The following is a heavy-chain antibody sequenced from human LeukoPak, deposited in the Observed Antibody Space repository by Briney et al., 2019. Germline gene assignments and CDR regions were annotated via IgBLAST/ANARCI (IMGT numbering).Heavy chain of an antibody. D-gene: IGHD6-19*01. V-gene: IGHV4-39*01. CDR3: TGYSSGWSSGGGY. CDR2: IHYSGTT. CDR1: GGSISSLSYY. Sequence: SETLSLTCTVSGGSISSLSYYWGWIRQPQGKGLEWIASIHYSGTTYYSPSLKSRVAISVDRSNNQFSLRLSSVTAADTAVYFCTGYSSGWSSGGGYWGQGTLVTVSS. J-gene: IGHJ4*02.